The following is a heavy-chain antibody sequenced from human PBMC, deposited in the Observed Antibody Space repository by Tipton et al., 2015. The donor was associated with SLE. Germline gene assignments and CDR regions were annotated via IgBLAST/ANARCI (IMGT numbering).Heavy chain of an antibody. D-gene: IGHD6-19*01. V-gene: IGHV4-34*01. CDR1: GGSFSGYY. CDR2: INHSGST. Sequence: LRLSCAVYGGSFSGYYWSWIRQPPGKGLEWIGEINHSGSTSYNPSLKSRVTISVDTSKNQFSLKLSSVTAADTAVYYCASRTGIAVGYWGQGTLVTVSS. J-gene: IGHJ4*02. CDR3: ASRTGIAVGY.